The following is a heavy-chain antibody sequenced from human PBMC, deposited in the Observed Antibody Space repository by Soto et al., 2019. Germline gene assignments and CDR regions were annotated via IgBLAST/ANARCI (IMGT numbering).Heavy chain of an antibody. V-gene: IGHV3-30*18. Sequence: QVQLVESGGGVVQPGRSLRLSCAASGFTLSSYGMHWVRQAPGKGLEWVAVISYDGSNKYYADSVKGRFTISRDNSKNTLYLQMNSLRAEDTAVYYCAKFRDYYDSSGFDYWGQGTLVTVSS. J-gene: IGHJ4*02. CDR1: GFTLSSYG. CDR3: AKFRDYYDSSGFDY. CDR2: ISYDGSNK. D-gene: IGHD3-22*01.